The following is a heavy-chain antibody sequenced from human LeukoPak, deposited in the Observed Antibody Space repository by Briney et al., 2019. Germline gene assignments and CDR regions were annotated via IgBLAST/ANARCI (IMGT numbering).Heavy chain of an antibody. CDR1: GGSISSYY. Sequence: SETLSLTCTVSGGSISSYYWSWIRQPPGKGLEWIGYIYYSGSTNYNPSLKSRVTISVDTSKNQFSLKLSSVTAADTAVYYCARLSYCSSWYEDYWGQGTLVTVSS. CDR3: ARLSYCSSWYEDY. V-gene: IGHV4-59*08. J-gene: IGHJ4*02. D-gene: IGHD6-13*01. CDR2: IYYSGST.